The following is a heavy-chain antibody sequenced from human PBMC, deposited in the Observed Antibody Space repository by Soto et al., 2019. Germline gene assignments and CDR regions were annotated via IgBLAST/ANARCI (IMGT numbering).Heavy chain of an antibody. V-gene: IGHV6-1*01. CDR2: TYYRSRFFS. Sequence: SQTLSLTCAISGDSVSSYSAAWNWIRQSPSGGLEWLGRTYYRSRFFSDYAESVKSRIIINPDTSKNQFSLQLKSVTPEDTAVYYCARDGPNYDYVWGSYRYLDYWGPGTLVTVSS. CDR3: ARDGPNYDYVWGSYRYLDY. D-gene: IGHD3-16*02. CDR1: GDSVSSYSAA. J-gene: IGHJ4*02.